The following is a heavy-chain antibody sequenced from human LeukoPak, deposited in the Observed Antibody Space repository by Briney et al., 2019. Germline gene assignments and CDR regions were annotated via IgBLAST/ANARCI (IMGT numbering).Heavy chain of an antibody. J-gene: IGHJ4*02. CDR3: ARDRNYYFDY. V-gene: IGHV3-30-3*01. CDR2: ISYDGSNK. Sequence: PGRSLILSCAASGFTFSSHAMHWVRQAPGKGLEWVAVISYDGSNKYYADSVKGRFTISRDNSKNTLYLQMNSLRAEDTAVYSCARDRNYYFDYWGQGTLVTVSS. CDR1: GFTFSSHA. D-gene: IGHD1-14*01.